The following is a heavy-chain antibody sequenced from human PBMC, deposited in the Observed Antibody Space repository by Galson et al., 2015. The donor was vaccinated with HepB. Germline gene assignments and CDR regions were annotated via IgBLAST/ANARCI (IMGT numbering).Heavy chain of an antibody. CDR2: INSNSGGR. CDR3: ARQINAMDV. J-gene: IGHJ6*02. V-gene: IGHV1-2*02. Sequence: SVKVSCKVSGYSFTGYYMHWVRQAPGQGLEWMGWINSNSGGRNYAQRFQGRVTMTRDTSISTAYMELSRLTSDDTAVYYCARQINAMDVWGQGTTVTVSS. CDR1: GYSFTGYY.